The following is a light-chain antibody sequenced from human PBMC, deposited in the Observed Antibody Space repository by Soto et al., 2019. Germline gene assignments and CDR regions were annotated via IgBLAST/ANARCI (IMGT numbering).Light chain of an antibody. J-gene: IGLJ1*01. CDR3: SSYTRSTTHV. CDR1: PNDIGTYNY. V-gene: IGLV2-14*01. Sequence: QSVLTQPTSVSGSPGQSIAISCTGNPNDIGTYNYVSWFQHHPGKAPKLILFAVSDRPSGVSNRFSGSRSGNTASLTISGLQPEDEAIYYCSSYTRSTTHVFGTGTKVTVL. CDR2: AVS.